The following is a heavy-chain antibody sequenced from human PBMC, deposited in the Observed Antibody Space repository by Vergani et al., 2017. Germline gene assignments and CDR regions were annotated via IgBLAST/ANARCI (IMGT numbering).Heavy chain of an antibody. J-gene: IGHJ4*02. D-gene: IGHD5-12*01. CDR2: VSSSGGDI. V-gene: IGHV3-21*01. Sequence: EVQLVESGGSVVKPGGSLRLSCAASGLTFSSYSMTWVRQAPGKGLEWVSSVSSSGGDINYADSVKGRFTTSRDNAKNSLYLQMNSLRAEDTAVYFCVRTGIIGGYPTAGLARYWGQGTLVTVSS. CDR1: GLTFSSYS. CDR3: VRTGIIGGYPTAGLARY.